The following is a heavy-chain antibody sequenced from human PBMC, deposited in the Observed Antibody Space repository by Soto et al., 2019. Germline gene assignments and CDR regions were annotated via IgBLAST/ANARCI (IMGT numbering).Heavy chain of an antibody. Sequence: QVQLVESGGGVVQPGTSLRLSCVASGFPFTTYGMHWVREGPGKGLEWVAVISFDGSNKYYADSVKGRFTLSRDNSKNTLFLQMNSLRPEDTALYYCVGGQYYFDYRGQGSLVTVSS. J-gene: IGHJ4*02. V-gene: IGHV3-30*03. D-gene: IGHD3-10*01. CDR1: GFPFTTYG. CDR2: ISFDGSNK. CDR3: VGGQYYFDY.